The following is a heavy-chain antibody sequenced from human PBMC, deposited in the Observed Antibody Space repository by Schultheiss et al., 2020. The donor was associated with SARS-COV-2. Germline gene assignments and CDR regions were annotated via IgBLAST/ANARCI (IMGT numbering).Heavy chain of an antibody. V-gene: IGHV3-53*01. Sequence: GGSLRLSCAASGFTVSSNYMSWVRQAPGKGLEWVSVIYSGGSTYYADSVKGRFTISRDNSKNTLYLQMNSLRADDTAVYYCATPPRVVTAMDYWGQGTLVTVSS. CDR3: ATPPRVVTAMDY. J-gene: IGHJ4*02. CDR2: IYSGGST. CDR1: GFTVSSNY. D-gene: IGHD2-21*02.